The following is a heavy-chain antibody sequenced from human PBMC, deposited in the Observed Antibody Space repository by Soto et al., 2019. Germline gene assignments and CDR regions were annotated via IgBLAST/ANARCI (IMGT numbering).Heavy chain of an antibody. CDR1: GGSISNYY. Sequence: PSETLSLTCTVSGGSISNYYWSWIRQPPGKGLEWIGYIFYSGSTNYNPSLKSRVTISVDTSKNQFSLKLSSVTAADTAVYYCARRYGNCFDYWGQGTLVTVSS. J-gene: IGHJ4*02. CDR2: IFYSGST. V-gene: IGHV4-59*08. CDR3: ARRYGNCFDY. D-gene: IGHD1-1*01.